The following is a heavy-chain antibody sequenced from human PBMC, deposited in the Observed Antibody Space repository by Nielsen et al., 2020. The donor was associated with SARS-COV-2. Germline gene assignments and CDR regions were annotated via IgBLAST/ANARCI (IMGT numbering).Heavy chain of an antibody. CDR2: IFNTGST. Sequence: SEPLSLTCTVSGGPIDSYYWSWIRQPPGTGLEWIGHIFNTGSTSYNPSLRSRVTILVDTSKNHFSLKLTSVTAAETAVYYCARDRWQQLVPTYWGQGTLVTVSS. CDR3: ARDRWQQLVPTY. J-gene: IGHJ4*02. CDR1: GGPIDSYY. D-gene: IGHD6-13*01. V-gene: IGHV4-59*13.